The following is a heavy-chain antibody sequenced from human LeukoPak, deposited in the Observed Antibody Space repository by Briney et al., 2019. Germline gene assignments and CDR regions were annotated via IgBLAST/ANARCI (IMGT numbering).Heavy chain of an antibody. CDR3: ARATGTKVPPGY. CDR2: INHSGST. V-gene: IGHV4-34*01. CDR1: GGSFSVYY. Sequence: SETLSLTCAVYGGSFSVYYWSWIRQPPGKGLEWIGEINHSGSTNYNPSLKSRVTISVDTSKNQFSLKLSSVTAADTAVYYCARATGTKVPPGYWGQGTLVTVSS. J-gene: IGHJ4*02. D-gene: IGHD1-7*01.